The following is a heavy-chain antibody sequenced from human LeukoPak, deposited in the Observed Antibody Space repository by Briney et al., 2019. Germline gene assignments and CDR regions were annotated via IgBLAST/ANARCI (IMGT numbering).Heavy chain of an antibody. J-gene: IGHJ4*02. D-gene: IGHD3-16*01. CDR3: AGGLFMTSPSDY. CDR1: GGSISSYY. CDR2: IYYSGST. Sequence: SETLSLTCTVSGGSISSYYWSWIRQPPGKGLEWIGYIYYSGSTNYNPSLKSRVTISVDTSKNQFSLELSSVTAADTAVYYCAGGLFMTSPSDYWGQGTLVTVSS. V-gene: IGHV4-59*01.